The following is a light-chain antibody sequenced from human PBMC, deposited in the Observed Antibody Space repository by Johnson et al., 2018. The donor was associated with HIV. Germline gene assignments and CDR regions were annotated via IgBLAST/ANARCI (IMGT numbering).Light chain of an antibody. V-gene: IGLV1-51*01. CDR1: SSNIGHNS. Sequence: QAVLTQPPSVSAAPGQEVTISCSGSSSNIGHNSVSWYQQFPGTAPKLLIYDNNKRPSGIPDRFSGSKSGTSATLGITGLQTGDEADYYCGTWDSSLSAPRVFGTGTKVTVL. CDR3: GTWDSSLSAPRV. J-gene: IGLJ1*01. CDR2: DNN.